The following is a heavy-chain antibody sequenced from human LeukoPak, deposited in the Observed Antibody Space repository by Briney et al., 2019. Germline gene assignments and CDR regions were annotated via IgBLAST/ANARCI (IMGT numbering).Heavy chain of an antibody. CDR3: ATDDYGGLDY. V-gene: IGHV3-21*01. D-gene: IGHD4-23*01. CDR1: GLTFSSYR. CDR2: ISSSSLYI. J-gene: IGHJ4*02. Sequence: GLSLRLSCAASGLTFSSYRMNWVRQAPGKGLEWVSSISSSSLYIYYADSVKGRFTISRDSAKNSLYLQLNSLRAEDTAVYYCATDDYGGLDYWGQGTLVTVSS.